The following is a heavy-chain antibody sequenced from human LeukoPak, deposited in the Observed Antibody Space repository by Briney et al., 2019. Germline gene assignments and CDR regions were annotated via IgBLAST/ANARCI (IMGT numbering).Heavy chain of an antibody. Sequence: GGSLRLYCAASGFTFSSYAMSWVRQAPGKGLEWVSAISGSGGSTYYADSVKGRFTISRDNSKNTLYLQMNSLRAEDTAVYYCAKDEMAIEGAFDYWGQGTLVTVSS. CDR2: ISGSGGST. CDR3: AKDEMAIEGAFDY. CDR1: GFTFSSYA. D-gene: IGHD1-26*01. J-gene: IGHJ4*02. V-gene: IGHV3-23*01.